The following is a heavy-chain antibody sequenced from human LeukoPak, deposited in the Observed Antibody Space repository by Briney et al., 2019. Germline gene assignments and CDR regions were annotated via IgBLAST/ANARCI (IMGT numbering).Heavy chain of an antibody. CDR3: ARGGRGSYAY. V-gene: IGHV4-34*01. CDR2: INHSGST. CDR1: GGSFSDYY. D-gene: IGHD1-26*01. J-gene: IGHJ4*02. Sequence: SETLSLTCAVYGGSFSDYYWSWIRQPPGKGLEWIGEINHSGSTIYNPSLKSRVSISVDTSKNHFSLRLSSVTAADTAVYYCARGGRGSYAYWGQGTLVTVSS.